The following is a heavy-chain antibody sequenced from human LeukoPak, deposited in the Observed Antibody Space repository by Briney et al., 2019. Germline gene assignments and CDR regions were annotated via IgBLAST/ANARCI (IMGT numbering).Heavy chain of an antibody. CDR2: INPNSGGT. J-gene: IGHJ3*02. Sequence: ASVKVSCKASGYTFTGYYMHWVRQASGQGLEWMGWINPNSGGTNYAQKFQGRVTMTRDTSISTAYMELSRLRSDDTAVYYCARDMEIDSSGWYANDAFDIWGQGTMVTVSS. CDR1: GYTFTGYY. D-gene: IGHD6-19*01. V-gene: IGHV1-2*02. CDR3: ARDMEIDSSGWYANDAFDI.